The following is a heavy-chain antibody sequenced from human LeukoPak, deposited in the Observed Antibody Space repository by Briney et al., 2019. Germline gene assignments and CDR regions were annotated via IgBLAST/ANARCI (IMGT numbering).Heavy chain of an antibody. CDR3: ASSSWYYFDY. CDR2: INPNSGGT. J-gene: IGHJ4*02. D-gene: IGHD6-13*01. Sequence: GASVKVSCKASGYTFTSYGISWVRQAPGQGLEWMGWINPNSGGTNYAQKFQGRVTMTRDTSISTAYMELSRLRSDDTAVYYCASSSWYYFDYWGQGTLVTVSS. V-gene: IGHV1-2*02. CDR1: GYTFTSYG.